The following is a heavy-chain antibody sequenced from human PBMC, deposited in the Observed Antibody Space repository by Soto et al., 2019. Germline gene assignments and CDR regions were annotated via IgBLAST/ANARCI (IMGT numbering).Heavy chain of an antibody. CDR2: IYHGGNT. CDR3: ASHLIMPGTRGFDY. D-gene: IGHD1-1*01. J-gene: IGHJ4*02. V-gene: IGHV4-4*02. Sequence: QVQLQESGPGLVKPSGTLSLTCAISSGSITSSNWWSWVRQPPGKGLEWIGEIYHGGNTNYNPSLKSRLTISVDRSQNQFSLRLNSVTAADTAVYFCASHLIMPGTRGFDYWGQGSLLTVSS. CDR1: SGSITSSNW.